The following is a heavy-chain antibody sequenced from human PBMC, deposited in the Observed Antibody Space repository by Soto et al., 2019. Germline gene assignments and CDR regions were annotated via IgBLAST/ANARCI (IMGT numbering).Heavy chain of an antibody. CDR3: ARGWGYDSNDYYYAY. V-gene: IGHV1-69*01. CDR2: IIPIFGTT. J-gene: IGHJ4*02. Sequence: QVQLVQSGAEVRKPGSSVKVSCKASGGTFSRHAISWVRQAPGQGLESMGGIIPIFGTTNHAQKFQGRVTINADESTSTVYMELSSLRSEDTAMYYCARGWGYDSNDYYYAYWGQETLVIVSS. CDR1: GGTFSRHA. D-gene: IGHD3-22*01.